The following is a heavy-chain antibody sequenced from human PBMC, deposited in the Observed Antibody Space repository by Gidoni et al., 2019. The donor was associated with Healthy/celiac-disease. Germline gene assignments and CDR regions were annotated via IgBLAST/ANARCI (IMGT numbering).Heavy chain of an antibody. CDR1: GFPFSSYA. CDR3: ARVPMIQLWSDY. Sequence: QVQLVESGGGVVQPGWSLRLSRAASGFPFSSYAMHWVRQAPGKGLEWVAVISYDGSNKYYADSVKGRFTISRDNSKNTLYLQMNSLRAEDTAVYYCARVPMIQLWSDYWGQGTLVTVSS. D-gene: IGHD5-18*01. J-gene: IGHJ4*02. V-gene: IGHV3-30-3*01. CDR2: ISYDGSNK.